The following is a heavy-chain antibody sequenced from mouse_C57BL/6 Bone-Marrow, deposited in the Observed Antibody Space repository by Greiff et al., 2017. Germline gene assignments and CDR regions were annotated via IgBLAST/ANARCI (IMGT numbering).Heavy chain of an antibody. CDR2: INPSSGYT. CDR3: ASSYWYFDV. CDR1: GYNFPSYW. Sequence: QVQLQQSGAELAKPGASVKLSCKASGYNFPSYWMPWVKQRPGQGLEWIGYINPSSGYTKYNQKFKDKATLTVDKSSSTAYMLLSSLTSEDSAVYFCASSYWYFDVWGTGTTVTVSS. V-gene: IGHV1-7*01. J-gene: IGHJ1*03.